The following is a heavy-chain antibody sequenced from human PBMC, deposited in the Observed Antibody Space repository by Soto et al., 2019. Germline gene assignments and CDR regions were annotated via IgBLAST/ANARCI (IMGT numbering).Heavy chain of an antibody. Sequence: QVQLQESGPGLVKPSQTLSLTCTVSGGSISSGDYYWSWIRQPPGKGLEWIGYIYYSGSTYYNPSLKSRVTISVDTSKNQFSLKLSSVTAADTAVYYCARDKRRYYDFWSGYWGFDPWGQGTLVTVSS. D-gene: IGHD3-3*01. CDR1: GGSISSGDYY. CDR3: ARDKRRYYDFWSGYWGFDP. J-gene: IGHJ5*02. CDR2: IYYSGST. V-gene: IGHV4-30-4*01.